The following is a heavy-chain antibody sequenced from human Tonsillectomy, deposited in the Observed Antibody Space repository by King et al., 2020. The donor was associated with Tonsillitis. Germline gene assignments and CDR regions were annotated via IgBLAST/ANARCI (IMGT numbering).Heavy chain of an antibody. CDR1: GFTFDDYA. CDR3: AKDIRGATSGCVAWWYFDL. V-gene: IGHV3-9*01. D-gene: IGHD1-26*01. J-gene: IGHJ2*01. Sequence: VQLVESGGGLVQPGRSLRLSCAASGFTFDDYAMHWVRQAPGKGLEWVSGISWNSGSIGYADSVKGRFTISRDNAKNSLYLQMNSLRAEDTALYYCAKDIRGATSGCVAWWYFDLWGRGTLVTVSS. CDR2: ISWNSGSI.